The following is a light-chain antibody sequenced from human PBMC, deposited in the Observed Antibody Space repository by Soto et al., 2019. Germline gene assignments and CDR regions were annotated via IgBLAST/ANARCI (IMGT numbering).Light chain of an antibody. V-gene: IGKV3D-15*01. J-gene: IGKJ4*01. CDR2: DAS. CDR3: QQANIFALS. Sequence: IPFTQSPGTLSVTKGYRATLSCMLASQSPGSDLAWFQQKPGQAPRLLIYDASTRATGIPARFSGSGSGTDFTLTICSLQPQDFATYYCQQANIFALSSGGGTNVDIK. CDR1: QSPGSD.